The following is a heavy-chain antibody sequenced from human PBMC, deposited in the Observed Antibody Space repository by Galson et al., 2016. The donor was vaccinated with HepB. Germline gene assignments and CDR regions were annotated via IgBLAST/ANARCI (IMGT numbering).Heavy chain of an antibody. CDR2: ISSGSSFI. Sequence: SLRLSCAASGFTFSSFSMVWVRQSPGKGLEWVSFISSGSSFISHADSVRGRFTISRDNAENSLFLQMNSLRAEDTAVYYCARLSRGQLDYWGQGTLVTVSS. J-gene: IGHJ4*02. V-gene: IGHV3-21*01. CDR1: GFTFSSFS. CDR3: ARLSRGQLDY. D-gene: IGHD3-10*01.